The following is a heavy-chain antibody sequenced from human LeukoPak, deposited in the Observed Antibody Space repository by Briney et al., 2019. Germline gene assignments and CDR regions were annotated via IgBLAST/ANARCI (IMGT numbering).Heavy chain of an antibody. Sequence: GGSLRLSCAASGFTFSSYGMHWVRQAPGKGLEWVAVIWYDGSNKYYADSVKGRFTISRDNSKNMLYLQMNSLRAEDTAVYYCARDVYYGSGPLGYWVQGTLVTVSS. D-gene: IGHD3-10*01. CDR3: ARDVYYGSGPLGY. J-gene: IGHJ4*02. V-gene: IGHV3-33*01. CDR1: GFTFSSYG. CDR2: IWYDGSNK.